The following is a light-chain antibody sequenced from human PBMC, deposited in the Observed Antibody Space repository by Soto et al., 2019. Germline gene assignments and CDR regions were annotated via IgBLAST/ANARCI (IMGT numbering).Light chain of an antibody. CDR1: QSVSSSY. V-gene: IGKV3-20*01. CDR3: QQYGSSSWT. CDR2: GTS. J-gene: IGKJ1*01. Sequence: EIVLTQSPGTLSLSPGERATLSCRASQSVSSSYLAWYQQKPGQAPRLLIYGTSSRATAIPDRFSGSGSGTDFTFTISRLEPEDFAVYYCQQYGSSSWTFGQGT.